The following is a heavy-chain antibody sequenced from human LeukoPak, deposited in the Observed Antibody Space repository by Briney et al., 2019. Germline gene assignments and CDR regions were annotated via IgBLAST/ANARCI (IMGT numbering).Heavy chain of an antibody. D-gene: IGHD1-1*01. CDR2: ISYDGSNK. CDR3: ARSIHRNWNPGLGFDY. Sequence: GGSLRLSCAASRFTFSSYPMHWVRQAPGKGLEWVAVISYDGSNKDYTDSVKGRFTISRDNSMNTLYLQMNSLGPEDTAVFYCARSIHRNWNPGLGFDYWGQGTLVTVAS. J-gene: IGHJ4*02. CDR1: RFTFSSYP. V-gene: IGHV3-30*10.